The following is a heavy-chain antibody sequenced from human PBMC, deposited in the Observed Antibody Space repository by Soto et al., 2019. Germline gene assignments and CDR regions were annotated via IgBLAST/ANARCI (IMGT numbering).Heavy chain of an antibody. V-gene: IGHV3-33*01. CDR3: ARDGVGATTYFGYFDY. CDR1: GFTFRTYG. CDR2: TRHDGSNT. Sequence: QVQLVASGGGVVQPGRSLRLSCAASGFTFRTYGMHWVRQAPGKGLEWVAVTRHDGSNTYYADSVRGRFTISRDNSKNTLYLQMNSLRAEDTAVYYCARDGVGATTYFGYFDYWGQGTLITVSS. D-gene: IGHD1-26*01. J-gene: IGHJ4*02.